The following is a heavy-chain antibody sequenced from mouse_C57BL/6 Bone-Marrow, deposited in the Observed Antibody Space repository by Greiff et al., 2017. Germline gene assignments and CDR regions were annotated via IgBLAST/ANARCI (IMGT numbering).Heavy chain of an antibody. CDR2: IHPNSGST. CDR3: ARSHYYGSSYLGFAY. Sequence: VQLQQSGAELVKPGASVKLSCKASGYTFTSYWMHWVKQRPGQGLEWIGMIHPNSGSTNYNEKFKSKATLTVDKSSSTAYMQLSSLTSEDSAVYYCARSHYYGSSYLGFAYWGQGTLVTVSA. D-gene: IGHD1-1*01. CDR1: GYTFTSYW. V-gene: IGHV1-64*01. J-gene: IGHJ3*01.